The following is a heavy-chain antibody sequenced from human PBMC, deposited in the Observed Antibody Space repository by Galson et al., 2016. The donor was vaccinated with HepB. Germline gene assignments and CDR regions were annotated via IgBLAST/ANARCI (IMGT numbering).Heavy chain of an antibody. V-gene: IGHV3-48*02. CDR3: ARTYSSTWLDAFDI. D-gene: IGHD6-13*01. CDR2: ISRDSSTT. CDR1: GFTFRSYS. J-gene: IGHJ3*02. Sequence: SLRLSCAGSGFTFRSYSMNWVRQAPGKGLEWVSYISRDSSTTHYADSVKGRFTISRDSAQNSLYLQLNSLRDEDTAVYYCARTYSSTWLDAFDIWGQGTMVTVSS.